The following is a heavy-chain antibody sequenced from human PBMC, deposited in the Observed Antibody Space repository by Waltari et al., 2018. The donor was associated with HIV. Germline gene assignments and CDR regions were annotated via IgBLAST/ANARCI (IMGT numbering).Heavy chain of an antibody. CDR2: GRYDGSHD. CDR1: GDNLNLYD. D-gene: IGHD1-26*01. CDR3: AKDGAPGRDAIFDS. V-gene: IGHV3-30*02. Sequence: QVHLVESGGAVVQPGGSLRLSCAASGDNLNLYDVHWVRQAAGRGLEWVAGGRYDGSHDYYGDSVKGRFTISRDNSKNAIFLEMTILRLEDTAKYYCAKDGAPGRDAIFDSWGQGTLVTV. J-gene: IGHJ3*01.